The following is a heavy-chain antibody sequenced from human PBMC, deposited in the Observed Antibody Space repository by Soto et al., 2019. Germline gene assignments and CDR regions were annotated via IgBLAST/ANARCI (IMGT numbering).Heavy chain of an antibody. CDR2: IYPGDSDT. CDR3: ARYSIVGAPGDFDY. Sequence: GESLKISCKGSGYSFTSYWIAWVRQMPGKGLEWMGIIYPGDSDTRYSPSFQGQVAISADKSISTAYLQCSSLKASDTAMYYCARYSIVGAPGDFDYWGQGTLVTVSS. V-gene: IGHV5-51*01. J-gene: IGHJ4*02. D-gene: IGHD1-26*01. CDR1: GYSFTSYW.